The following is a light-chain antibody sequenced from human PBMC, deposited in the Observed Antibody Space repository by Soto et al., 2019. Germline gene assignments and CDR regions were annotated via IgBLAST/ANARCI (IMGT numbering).Light chain of an antibody. CDR1: QSVKTF. CDR3: QQRSNWPPIT. J-gene: IGKJ5*01. CDR2: DAS. Sequence: EIVLTQSPATLSLSPGQRSTLSGRASQSVKTFLVWYQHRPGQAHRVLIYDASHRASGIPARFSGSGSGTDFTLTIRSLEPEDAALYYCQQRSNWPPITFGQGTQLEIK. V-gene: IGKV3-11*01.